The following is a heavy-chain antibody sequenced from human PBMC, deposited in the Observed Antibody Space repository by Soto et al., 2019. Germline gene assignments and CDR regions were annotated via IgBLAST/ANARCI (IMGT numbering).Heavy chain of an antibody. Sequence: GGSLRLSSAASGFTFSSYWMHWVRQAPGKGLVWVSEINNDGSSTTYADSVKGRFTISRDNAKNTLYLQMNSLRAEDTAVYYCARDSWGLHXWGLGTLVTVSX. D-gene: IGHD1-26*01. CDR3: ARDSWGLHX. J-gene: IGHJ4*02. CDR1: GFTFSSYW. V-gene: IGHV3-74*01. CDR2: INNDGSST.